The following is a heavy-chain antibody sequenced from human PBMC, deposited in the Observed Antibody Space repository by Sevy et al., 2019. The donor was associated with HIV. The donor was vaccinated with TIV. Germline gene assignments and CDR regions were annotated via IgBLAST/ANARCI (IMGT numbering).Heavy chain of an antibody. D-gene: IGHD3-9*01. CDR3: AKGGILTVHGY. Sequence: WGSLRLSCAASRCTFSDYARSWVRQAPGKGLEFVSSISSSDNSIYYADSVKGRFTISRDNSKNTLYRLMNSLTAEDTAVYYCAKGGILTVHGYWGQGTLVTVSS. V-gene: IGHV3-23*01. CDR1: RCTFSDYA. CDR2: ISSSDNSI. J-gene: IGHJ4*02.